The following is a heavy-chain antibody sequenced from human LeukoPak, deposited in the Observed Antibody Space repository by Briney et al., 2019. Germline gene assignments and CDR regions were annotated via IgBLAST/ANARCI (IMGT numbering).Heavy chain of an antibody. J-gene: IGHJ3*02. CDR3: ATLRTIKPGVKDAFDI. D-gene: IGHD4/OR15-4a*01. Sequence: PSETLSLTCAVSGDSFRDYYWSWLRQPPGKGLEGLGEINHSGSTNYKPSLKSRVTISLDTSKSQFSLKLSSVTAADTAVYYCATLRTIKPGVKDAFDIWGQGTLVTVSS. CDR2: INHSGST. V-gene: IGHV4-34*01. CDR1: GDSFRDYY.